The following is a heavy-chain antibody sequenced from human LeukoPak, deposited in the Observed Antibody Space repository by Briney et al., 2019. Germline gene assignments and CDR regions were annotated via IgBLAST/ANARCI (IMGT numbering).Heavy chain of an antibody. CDR1: GFTFSSYT. J-gene: IGHJ4*02. Sequence: GGSLRLSCAASGFTFSSYTMNWVRQAPGKGLEWVSYITTGSTTISYADSVKRRFTISRDNAKNSLYLQMNSLRAEDTAVYYCARGLPRYYYDSSGQTEFDYWGQGTLVTVSS. V-gene: IGHV3-48*04. D-gene: IGHD3-22*01. CDR2: ITTGSTTI. CDR3: ARGLPRYYYDSSGQTEFDY.